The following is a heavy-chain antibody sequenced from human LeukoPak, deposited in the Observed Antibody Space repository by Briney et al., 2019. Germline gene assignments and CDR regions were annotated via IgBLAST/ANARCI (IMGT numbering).Heavy chain of an antibody. J-gene: IGHJ4*02. V-gene: IGHV3-30*04. CDR1: GFTCSSYG. CDR2: IYYDGRNK. CDR3: ARAYFDWLLDY. Sequence: GGYLSRYGAASGFTCSSYGMQWVRQAPGKGRMWWAVIYYDGRNKYYTLSVKGRFTISRDNSKNPMYVQRNSRTAEPAAVYYCARAYFDWLLDYWGQGTLVTVSS. D-gene: IGHD3-9*01.